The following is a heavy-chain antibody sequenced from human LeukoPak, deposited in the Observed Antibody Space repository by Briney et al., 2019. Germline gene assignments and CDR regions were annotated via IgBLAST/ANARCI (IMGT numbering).Heavy chain of an antibody. V-gene: IGHV3-30*18. D-gene: IGHD2-15*01. CDR2: ISYDGSNK. CDR1: GFTFSSYG. J-gene: IGHJ6*02. CDR3: AKDTRALYYYYGMDA. Sequence: GRSLRLSCAASGFTFSSYGMHWVRQAPGKGLEWVAVISYDGSNKYYADSVKGRFTISRDNSKNTLYLQMNSLRAEDTAVYYCAKDTRALYYYYGMDAWGQGTTVTVSS.